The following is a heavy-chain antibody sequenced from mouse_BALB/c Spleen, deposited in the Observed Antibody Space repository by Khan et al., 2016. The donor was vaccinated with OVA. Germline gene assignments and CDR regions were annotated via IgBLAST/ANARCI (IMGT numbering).Heavy chain of an antibody. CDR3: TRDGNYAHWYFDV. V-gene: IGHV5-6-4*01. Sequence: EVELVESGGGLVKPGGSLKLSCAASGFTFSSYTMSWVRQTPEKRLEWVATISSGGTYTYYPDSLKGRFTISRDNAKNTLYLQMRSLKSEDTAMYYCTRDGNYAHWYFDVWGAGTTVTVSS. CDR2: ISSGGTYT. J-gene: IGHJ1*01. D-gene: IGHD2-1*01. CDR1: GFTFSSYT.